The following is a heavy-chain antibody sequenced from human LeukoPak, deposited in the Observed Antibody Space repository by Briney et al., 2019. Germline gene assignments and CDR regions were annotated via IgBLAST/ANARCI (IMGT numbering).Heavy chain of an antibody. D-gene: IGHD5-18*01. CDR2: ISGSGGST. CDR1: GFTFSSYA. J-gene: IGHJ6*02. CDR3: ARNHRGYSYGFYYYGMDV. Sequence: GGSLRLSCAASGFTFSSYAMSWVRQAPGKGLEWVSAISGSGGSTYYADSVKGRFTISRDNSKNTLYLQMNSLRAEDTAVYYCARNHRGYSYGFYYYGMDVWGQGTTVTVSS. V-gene: IGHV3-23*01.